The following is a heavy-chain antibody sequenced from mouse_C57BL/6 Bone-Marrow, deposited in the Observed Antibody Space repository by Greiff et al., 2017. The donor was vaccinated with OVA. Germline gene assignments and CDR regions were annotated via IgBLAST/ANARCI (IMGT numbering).Heavy chain of an antibody. V-gene: IGHV10-3*01. CDR2: IRSKSSNYAT. D-gene: IGHD1-1*01. Sequence: DVQLVESGGGLVQPKGSLKLSCAASGFTFNTYAMHWVRQAPGKGLEWVARIRSKSSNYATYYADSVKDRFTISRDDSQSMLYLQMNNLKTEDTAMYYCVRDHYYGSSYDWYFDVWGTGTTVTVSS. J-gene: IGHJ1*03. CDR3: VRDHYYGSSYDWYFDV. CDR1: GFTFNTYA.